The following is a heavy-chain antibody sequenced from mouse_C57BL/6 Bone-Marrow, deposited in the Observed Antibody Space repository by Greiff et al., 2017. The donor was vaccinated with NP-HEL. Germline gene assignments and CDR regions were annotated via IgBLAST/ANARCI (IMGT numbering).Heavy chain of an antibody. J-gene: IGHJ2*01. CDR3: TRHSYYYGSRGFDY. V-gene: IGHV1-5*01. CDR1: GYTFTSYW. D-gene: IGHD1-1*01. Sequence: EVQREESGTVLARPGASVKMSCKTSGYTFTSYWMHWVKQRPGQGLEWIGAIYPGNSDTSYNQKFKGKAKLTAVTSASTAYMELSSLTNEDSAVYYCTRHSYYYGSRGFDYWGQGTTLTVSS. CDR2: IYPGNSDT.